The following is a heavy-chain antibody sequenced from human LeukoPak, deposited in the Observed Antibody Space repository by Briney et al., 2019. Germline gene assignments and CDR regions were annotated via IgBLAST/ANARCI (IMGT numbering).Heavy chain of an antibody. D-gene: IGHD3-22*01. CDR2: IYHSGGT. V-gene: IGHV4-38-2*02. CDR1: GYSISSGYY. CDR3: ARGGWNKFDY. Sequence: PSETLSLTCTVSGYSISSGYYWGWIRQPPGKGLEWIGSIYHSGGTYYNPSLKSRVTISVDASKNQFSLKLSSVTAADTAVYYCARGGWNKFDYWGQGTLVTVSS. J-gene: IGHJ4*02.